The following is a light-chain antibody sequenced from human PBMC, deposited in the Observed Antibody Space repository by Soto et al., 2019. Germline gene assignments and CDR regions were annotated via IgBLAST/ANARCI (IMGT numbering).Light chain of an antibody. V-gene: IGKV3-11*01. Sequence: EIVLTQSPATLSFSPGERSTLSCMASQSVGSYLAWFQQTPGQAPRLLIYDTSNRATGIPARFSGSGSGTDFTLTISSLEIEDFAVYYCQQRSDWPPTFGQGTKVDIK. CDR2: DTS. CDR3: QQRSDWPPT. CDR1: QSVGSY. J-gene: IGKJ1*01.